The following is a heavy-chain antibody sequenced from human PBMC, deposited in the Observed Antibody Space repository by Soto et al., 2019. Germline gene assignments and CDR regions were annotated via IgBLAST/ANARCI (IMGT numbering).Heavy chain of an antibody. V-gene: IGHV1-3*01. D-gene: IGHD5-12*01. J-gene: IGHJ4*02. CDR2: INAGNGNT. CDR1: GYTFTSYA. Sequence: GVSVKVCSKASGYTFTSYARHSVRHAHGQRLEWMGWINAGNGNTKYSQKFQGRVTITRDTSASTAYMELSSLRSEDTAVYYCAKEAGHSKPFDYWGQGTLVTVSS. CDR3: AKEAGHSKPFDY.